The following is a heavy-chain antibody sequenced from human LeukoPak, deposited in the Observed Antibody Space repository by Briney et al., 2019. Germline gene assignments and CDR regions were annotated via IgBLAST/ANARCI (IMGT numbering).Heavy chain of an antibody. CDR1: GFTFDDYG. CDR3: ATRSRGYSYGGFDY. CDR2: INWNGGAT. Sequence: GGSLRLSCAASGFTFDDYGMSWVRQAPGKGLEWVSGINWNGGATGYADSVKGRFTISRDNAKNSLFLQVNSLRAEDTALYYCATRSRGYSYGGFDYWGQGTLVTVSS. J-gene: IGHJ4*02. V-gene: IGHV3-20*04. D-gene: IGHD5-18*01.